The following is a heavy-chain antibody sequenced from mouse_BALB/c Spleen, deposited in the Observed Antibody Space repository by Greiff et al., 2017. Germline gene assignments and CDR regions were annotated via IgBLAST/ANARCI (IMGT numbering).Heavy chain of an antibody. CDR3: ARQGLHYAMDY. J-gene: IGHJ4*01. D-gene: IGHD2-2*01. Sequence: EVQGVESGGGLVKPGGSLKLSCAASGFTFSSYAMSWVRQTPEKRLEWVATISSGGSYTYYPDSVKGRFTISRDNAKNTLYLQMSSLRSEDTAMYYCARQGLHYAMDYWGQGTSVTVSS. V-gene: IGHV5-9-3*01. CDR2: ISSGGSYT. CDR1: GFTFSSYA.